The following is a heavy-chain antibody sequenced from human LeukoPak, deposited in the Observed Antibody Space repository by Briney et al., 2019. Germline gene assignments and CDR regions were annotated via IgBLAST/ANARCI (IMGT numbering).Heavy chain of an antibody. CDR1: GFTFSTYG. CDR3: AKGWGSKFASGSSYLDS. D-gene: IGHD3-10*01. V-gene: IGHV3-30*18. J-gene: IGHJ4*02. CDR2: IVHDGSNK. Sequence: GGSLRLSCAASGFTFSTYGMHWVRQAPGKGLEWVAVIVHDGSNKYYADSVKGRFTISRDNSKNTLYLQMNGLRPEDTAVYFCAKGWGSKFASGSSYLDSWGQGTLVTVSS.